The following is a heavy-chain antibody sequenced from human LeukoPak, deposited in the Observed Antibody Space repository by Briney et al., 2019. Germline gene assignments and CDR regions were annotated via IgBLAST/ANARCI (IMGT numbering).Heavy chain of an antibody. V-gene: IGHV3-64*01. CDR1: GFYFSSYA. J-gene: IGHJ4*02. Sequence: GGSLRLSCAASGFYFSSYAMHWVRQAPGKGLEYVSGISSNGGSTYYANSVKGRFTSSRDNSKSTLYLQMGSLRAEDMAVYYCARGYDFWSGYWSHSDYWGQGTLVTVSS. CDR2: ISSNGGST. D-gene: IGHD3-3*01. CDR3: ARGYDFWSGYWSHSDY.